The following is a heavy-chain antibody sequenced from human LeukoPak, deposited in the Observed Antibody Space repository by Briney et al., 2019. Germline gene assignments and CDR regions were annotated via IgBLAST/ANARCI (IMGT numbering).Heavy chain of an antibody. CDR1: GGSISSYY. CDR2: IYYSGST. D-gene: IGHD4-11*01. V-gene: IGHV4-59*08. J-gene: IGHJ4*02. Sequence: SETLSLTCTVSGGSISSYYWSWIRQPPGKGLEWIGYIYYSGSTNYNPSLKSRVTISVDTSKNQFSLKLSSVTAADTAVYYCARHSLGDSNYAGSIDYWGQGTLVTVSS. CDR3: ARHSLGDSNYAGSIDY.